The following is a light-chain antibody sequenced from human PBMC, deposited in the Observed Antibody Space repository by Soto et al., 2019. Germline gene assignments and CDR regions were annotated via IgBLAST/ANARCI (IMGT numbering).Light chain of an antibody. J-gene: IGKJ4*01. CDR3: QQYHNWPLT. CDR2: GTS. CDR1: QSVSRN. Sequence: EIVMTQSPATLSVSAGERTSLSCRDSQSVSRNLAWYQQKPGQTPRLLIYGTSTRATGVPARFSAIGSGTEFTLTISSLQSEDFAVYYCQQYHNWPLTFGGGTKVEI. V-gene: IGKV3-15*01.